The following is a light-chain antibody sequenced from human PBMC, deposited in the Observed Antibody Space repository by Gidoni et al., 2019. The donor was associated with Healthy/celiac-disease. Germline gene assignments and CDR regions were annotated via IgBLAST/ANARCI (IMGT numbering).Light chain of an antibody. J-gene: IGKJ1*01. V-gene: IGKV1-39*01. CDR1: QSISSY. CDR3: QQSYSTPRT. CDR2: AAS. Sequence: DIQMTQSPSSLSASVGDRVTITCRASQSISSYLNWYQQKPGKAPKLLIYAASSLQSGVPSRFSGSGSGTDFTLNISSLQPEDFATYYCQQSYSTPRTFGQETKVEIK.